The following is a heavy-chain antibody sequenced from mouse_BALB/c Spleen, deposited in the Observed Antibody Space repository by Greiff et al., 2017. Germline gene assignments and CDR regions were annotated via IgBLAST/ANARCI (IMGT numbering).Heavy chain of an antibody. V-gene: IGHV1-69*02. CDR1: GYTFTSYW. Sequence: QVQLQQPGAELVRPGASVKLSCKASGYTFTSYWINWVKQRPGQGLEWIGIIYPSDSYTNYNQKFKDKATLTADKSSSTAYMQLSSLTSEDSAVYYGARTIATGYWCFDVWGAGTTVTVSS. CDR2: IYPSDSYT. CDR3: ARTIATGYWCFDV. J-gene: IGHJ1*01.